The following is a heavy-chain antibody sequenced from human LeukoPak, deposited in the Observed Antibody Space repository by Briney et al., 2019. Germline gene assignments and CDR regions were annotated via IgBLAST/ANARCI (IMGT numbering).Heavy chain of an antibody. CDR3: ARDSALVLYCSSTSCYPPWFDP. V-gene: IGHV3-21*01. J-gene: IGHJ5*02. D-gene: IGHD2-2*01. CDR1: GFTFSSYS. CDR2: ISSSSSYI. Sequence: GGSLRLSCAASGFTFSSYSMNWVRQAPGKGLEWVSSISSSSSYIYCAGSVKGRFTISRDNAKNSLYLQMNSLRAEDTAVYYCARDSALVLYCSSTSCYPPWFDPWGQGTLVTVSS.